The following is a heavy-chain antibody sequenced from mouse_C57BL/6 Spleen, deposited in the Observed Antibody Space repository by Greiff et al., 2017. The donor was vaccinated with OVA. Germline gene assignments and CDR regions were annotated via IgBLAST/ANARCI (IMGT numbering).Heavy chain of an antibody. CDR2: IYPGDGDT. J-gene: IGHJ4*01. D-gene: IGHD2-12*01. CDR1: GYAFSSSW. V-gene: IGHV1-82*01. Sequence: VEPGASVKISCKASGYAFSSSWMNWVKQRPGKGLEWIGRIYPGDGDTNYNGKFKGKATLTADKSSSTAYMQLSSLTSEDSAVYFCAPYSGYAMDYWGQGTSVTVSS. CDR3: APYSGYAMDY.